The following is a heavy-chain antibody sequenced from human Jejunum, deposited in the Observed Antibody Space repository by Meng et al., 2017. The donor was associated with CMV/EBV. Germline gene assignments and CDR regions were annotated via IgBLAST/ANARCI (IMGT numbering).Heavy chain of an antibody. J-gene: IGHJ4*02. CDR2: IRNSEAS. Sequence: IRNYYWSGIRQAPGKGLEWIEYIRNSEASNYNPALKSRVTIIMDMSEDQFSLDLHSVTAADTAVYYCARSRVWGTYRPYYFDSWGQGTLVTVSS. V-gene: IGHV4-59*01. CDR1: IRNYY. D-gene: IGHD3-16*02. CDR3: ARSRVWGTYRPYYFDS.